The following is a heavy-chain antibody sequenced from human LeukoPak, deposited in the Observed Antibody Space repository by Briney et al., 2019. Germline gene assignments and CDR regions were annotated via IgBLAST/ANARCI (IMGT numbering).Heavy chain of an antibody. CDR2: IIPIFGTA. CDR3: GRKAGDCGGGSCYSIDY. V-gene: IGHV1-69*05. D-gene: IGHD2-15*01. J-gene: IGHJ4*02. CDR1: GGSFSSEA. Sequence: EASVKVSCKASGGSFSSEAISWVRQAPGQGLEWMGGIIPIFGTANYAQKFQGRATITTDESTSTAYMEVSSLRSEDTAVYYCGRKAGDCGGGSCYSIDYWGQGTLVTVSS.